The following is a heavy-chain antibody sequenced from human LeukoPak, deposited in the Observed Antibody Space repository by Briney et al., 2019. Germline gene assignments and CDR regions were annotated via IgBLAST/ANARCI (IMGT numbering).Heavy chain of an antibody. D-gene: IGHD1-26*01. V-gene: IGHV4-30-4*08. CDR1: GGSISSGDYY. CDR2: IYYSGST. CDR3: ARTKTSYLISFDY. J-gene: IGHJ4*02. Sequence: QXLSLTCTVSGGSISSGDYYWSWIRQPPGKGLEWIGYIYYSGSTYYNPSLKSRVTISVDTSKNQFSLKLSSVTAADTAVYYCARTKTSYLISFDYWGQGTLVTVSS.